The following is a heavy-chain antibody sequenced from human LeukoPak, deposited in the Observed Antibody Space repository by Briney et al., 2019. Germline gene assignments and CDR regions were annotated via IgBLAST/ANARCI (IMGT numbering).Heavy chain of an antibody. D-gene: IGHD6-19*01. CDR3: AREIAVAGPMYYYYYYYMDV. J-gene: IGHJ6*03. CDR1: VYTFTRFM. V-gene: IGHV1-18*01. Sequence: GASVKGSCKASVYTFTRFMISCGREAPGQGLEWMGWISAYNGNTNYAQKLQGRVTMTTDTSTSTAYMELRSLRSDDTAVYYCAREIAVAGPMYYYYYYYMDVWGKGTTVTISS. CDR2: ISAYNGNT.